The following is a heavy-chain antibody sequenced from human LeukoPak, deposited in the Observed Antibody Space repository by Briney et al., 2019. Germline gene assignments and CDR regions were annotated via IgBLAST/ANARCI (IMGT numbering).Heavy chain of an antibody. Sequence: SETLSLTCTVSDVSISSYYWSWIRQPPGKGLEWIGYIYHSGSTNYNPSLKSRVTISVDTSKNEFSLKLSSVTAADTAMYYCARNQHSYDSSGPGYWYFDLWGRGTLVTVSS. CDR2: IYHSGST. CDR1: DVSISSYY. V-gene: IGHV4-59*01. D-gene: IGHD3-22*01. J-gene: IGHJ2*01. CDR3: ARNQHSYDSSGPGYWYFDL.